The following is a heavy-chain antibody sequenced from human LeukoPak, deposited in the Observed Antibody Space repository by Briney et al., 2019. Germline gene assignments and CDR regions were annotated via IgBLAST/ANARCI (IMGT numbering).Heavy chain of an antibody. CDR1: GFTFSSYA. D-gene: IGHD3-10*01. CDR3: ARDHGDTFDY. J-gene: IGHJ4*02. V-gene: IGHV3-30*01. CDR2: ISYDGSNK. Sequence: PGGSLRLSCAASGFTFSSYAMHWVRQAPGKGREWVAGISYDGSNKYYADSVKGRFTISRDNSKNTLYLQMNSLRAEDTAVYYCARDHGDTFDYWGQGTLVTVSS.